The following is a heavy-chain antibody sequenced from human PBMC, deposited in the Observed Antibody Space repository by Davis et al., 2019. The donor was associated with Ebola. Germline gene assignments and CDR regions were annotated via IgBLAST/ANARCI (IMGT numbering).Heavy chain of an antibody. CDR1: GFTFSSYS. Sequence: PGGSLRLSCAASGFTFSSYSMNWVRQAPGRGLEWVSYISSSSTTKYYADSVKGRFTISRDNAKNSLYLQMNSLRDEDTAVYYCERGSSGWFTWGQGTLVTVSS. J-gene: IGHJ4*02. V-gene: IGHV3-48*02. D-gene: IGHD6-19*01. CDR3: ERGSSGWFT. CDR2: ISSSSTTK.